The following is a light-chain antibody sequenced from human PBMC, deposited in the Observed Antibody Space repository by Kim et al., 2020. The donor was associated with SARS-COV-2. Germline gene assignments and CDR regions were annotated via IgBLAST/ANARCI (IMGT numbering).Light chain of an antibody. CDR2: QDS. Sequence: SYELTHPPSVSVSPGQTASITCSGDKLGDKYACWYQQKPGQSPVLVIYQDSKRPSGIPARFSGSNSGNTATLTISGTQAMDEADYYCQAWDSSTADVVFGGGTKLTVL. J-gene: IGLJ2*01. V-gene: IGLV3-1*01. CDR1: KLGDKY. CDR3: QAWDSSTADVV.